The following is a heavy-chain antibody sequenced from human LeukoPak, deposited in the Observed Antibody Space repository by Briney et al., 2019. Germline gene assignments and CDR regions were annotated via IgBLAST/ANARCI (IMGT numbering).Heavy chain of an antibody. CDR2: ISPSGTDI. D-gene: IGHD3-16*01. V-gene: IGHV3-11*04. CDR1: GFTFTDTY. J-gene: IGHJ4*02. CDR3: AKVRWGSDNALDS. Sequence: PGGSLRLSCAVSGFTFTDTYMTWIRQAPGKGLESLSYISPSGTDISYADSVKGRITISRDNSMNTLYLQMNSLTAEDTAVYYCAKVRWGSDNALDSWGQGTLVTGSS.